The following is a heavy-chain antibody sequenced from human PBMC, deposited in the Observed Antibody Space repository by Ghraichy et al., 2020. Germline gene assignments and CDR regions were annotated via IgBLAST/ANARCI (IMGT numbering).Heavy chain of an antibody. D-gene: IGHD1-7*01. CDR1: GGSISSYY. Sequence: SETLSLTCTVSGGSISSYYWSWIRQPAGKGLEWIGRIYTSGSTNYNPSLKSRVTMSVDTSKNQFSLKLSSVTAADTAVYYCARDRLDKPPRTGTGFWFDPWGQGTLVTVSS. CDR2: IYTSGST. J-gene: IGHJ5*02. V-gene: IGHV4-4*07. CDR3: ARDRLDKPPRTGTGFWFDP.